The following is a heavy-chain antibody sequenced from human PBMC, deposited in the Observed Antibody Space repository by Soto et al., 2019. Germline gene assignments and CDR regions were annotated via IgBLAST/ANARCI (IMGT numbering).Heavy chain of an antibody. D-gene: IGHD3-10*01. Sequence: GGSLRLSCAASGFTFSSYGMHWVRQAPGKGLEWVAVIWYDESNKYYADSVKGRFTISRDNSKNTLYLQMNSLRAEDTAVYYFARGNYRAYDYYYYYGMDVWGQGTTVTVSS. V-gene: IGHV3-33*01. CDR1: GFTFSSYG. CDR3: ARGNYRAYDYYYYYGMDV. CDR2: IWYDESNK. J-gene: IGHJ6*02.